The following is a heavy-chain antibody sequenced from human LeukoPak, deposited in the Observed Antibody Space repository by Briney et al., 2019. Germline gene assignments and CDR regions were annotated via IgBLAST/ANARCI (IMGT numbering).Heavy chain of an antibody. CDR2: LYVYYNGDT. V-gene: IGHV4-59*01. D-gene: IGHD3-3*01. CDR3: ARFGGPHAFDI. J-gene: IGHJ3*02. CDR1: GGSLRSYY. Sequence: SETLSLICTVSGGSLRSYYWSWIRQPPGKGLEWIGYLYVYYNGDTNYNPSLKSRVSISVDTSRNQFSLTLSSVTAADTAVYYCARFGGPHAFDIWGQGTMVTVSS.